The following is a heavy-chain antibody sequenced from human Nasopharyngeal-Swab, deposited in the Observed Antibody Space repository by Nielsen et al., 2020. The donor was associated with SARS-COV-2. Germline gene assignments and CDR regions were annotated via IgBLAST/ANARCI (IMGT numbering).Heavy chain of an antibody. CDR2: INDSGNT. J-gene: IGHJ4*02. Sequence: SGTLSLTCIVSGGSLSSTNYYWGWIRQSPGKGLEWIGSINDSGNTYYNPSLKSRATMSVDTSKKYFSLKLTSVTAPDTAVYYCARSLCDSDCYAVGYFDYWGQGSLVTVSS. D-gene: IGHD2-21*02. V-gene: IGHV4-39*02. CDR1: GGSLSSTNYY. CDR3: ARSLCDSDCYAVGYFDY.